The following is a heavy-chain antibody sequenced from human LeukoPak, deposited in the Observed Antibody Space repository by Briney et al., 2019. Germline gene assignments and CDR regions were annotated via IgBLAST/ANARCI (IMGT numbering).Heavy chain of an antibody. V-gene: IGHV3-53*01. J-gene: IGHJ5*02. CDR3: ARGLPLFRGVTKNWFDP. D-gene: IGHD3-10*01. Sequence: GGSLRLSCAASGFTVSSNYMSWVRQAPGKGLEWVSVIYSGGSTYYADSVKGRFTISRDNSKNTLYLQMNSLRAEDTAVYYCARGLPLFRGVTKNWFDPWGQGTLVTVSS. CDR2: IYSGGST. CDR1: GFTVSSNY.